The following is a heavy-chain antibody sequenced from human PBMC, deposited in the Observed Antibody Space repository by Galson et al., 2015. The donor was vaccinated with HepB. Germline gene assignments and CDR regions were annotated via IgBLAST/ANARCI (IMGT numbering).Heavy chain of an antibody. CDR3: AYGSGSYHHRAPFYYYYGMGV. CDR1: GYTFTSYD. CDR2: MNPNSGNT. D-gene: IGHD3-10*01. V-gene: IGHV1-8*01. Sequence: SVKVSCKASGYTFTSYDINWVRQATGQGLEWMGWMNPNSGNTGHAQKFQGRVTMTRNTSISTAYMELSSLRSEDTAVYYCAYGSGSYHHRAPFYYYYGMGVWGQGTTVTVSS. J-gene: IGHJ6*02.